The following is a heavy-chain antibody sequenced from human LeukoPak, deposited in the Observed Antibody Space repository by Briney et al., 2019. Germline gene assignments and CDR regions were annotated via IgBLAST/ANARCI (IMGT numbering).Heavy chain of an antibody. CDR3: AKDYAVGSIDY. D-gene: IGHD3-16*01. CDR1: GFTFSGFA. V-gene: IGHV3-23*01. CDR2: ISRSGEST. Sequence: GRSLRLSCAASGFTFSGFAMSWIRQAPGKGLEWVSSISRSGESTFYADSVRGRFTISRDNSKITVSLQMESLRAEDTALYYCAKDYAVGSIDYWGQGTLVTVSS. J-gene: IGHJ4*02.